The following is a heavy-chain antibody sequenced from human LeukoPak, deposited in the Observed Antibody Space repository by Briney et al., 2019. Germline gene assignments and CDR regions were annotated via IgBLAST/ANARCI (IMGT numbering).Heavy chain of an antibody. J-gene: IGHJ3*02. CDR2: IYYSGST. Sequence: SETLSLTCTVSGGSISSYYWSWIRQPPGKGLEWIGYIYYSGSTNYNPSLKSRVTISVDTSKNQFSLKLSSVTAADTAVYYCARVSPARYFDWLDAFDIWGQGTMVTVSS. V-gene: IGHV4-59*01. CDR1: GGSISSYY. CDR3: ARVSPARYFDWLDAFDI. D-gene: IGHD3-9*01.